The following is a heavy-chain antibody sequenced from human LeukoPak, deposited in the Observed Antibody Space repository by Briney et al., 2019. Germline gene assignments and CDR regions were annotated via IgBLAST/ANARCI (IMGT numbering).Heavy chain of an antibody. D-gene: IGHD4-11*01. CDR3: ARDRDYSNTERGFDY. J-gene: IGHJ4*02. V-gene: IGHV1-2*02. CDR1: GYTFTDYY. Sequence: EASVKVSCKTSGYTFTDYYIHWVRQAPGQGLEWMGWINPNSGERNSAQKFRGRVTMTGDSSISTAYMELSRVTSDDTAVYYCARDRDYSNTERGFDYWGQGTLVTVSS. CDR2: INPNSGER.